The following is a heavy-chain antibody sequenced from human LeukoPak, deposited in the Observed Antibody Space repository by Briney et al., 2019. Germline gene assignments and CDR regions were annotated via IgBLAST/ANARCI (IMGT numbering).Heavy chain of an antibody. CDR1: GGSISSGSYY. J-gene: IGHJ4*02. V-gene: IGHV4-39*01. Sequence: SETLSLTCTVSGGSISSGSYYWGWIRQPPGKGLEWIGSIYYSGSTYYNPSLKSRVTISVDTSKNQFSLKLSSVTAADTVVYYCAIGGDFPFDYWGQGTLVTVSS. CDR2: IYYSGST. D-gene: IGHD3-16*01. CDR3: AIGGDFPFDY.